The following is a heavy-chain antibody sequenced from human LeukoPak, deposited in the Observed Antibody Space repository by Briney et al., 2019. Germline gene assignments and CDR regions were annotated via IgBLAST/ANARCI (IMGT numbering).Heavy chain of an antibody. CDR1: GFSFSSYW. V-gene: IGHV3-7*04. D-gene: IGHD3-16*01. CDR2: IKEDGSEK. CDR3: ARGATVMLSY. J-gene: IGHJ4*02. Sequence: GSLRLSCAASGFSFSSYWMSWVRQAPGKGLEWVASIKEDGSEKYYVDSVKGRFTISRDNAKNSLYLQMNSLRAEDTAVYYCARGATVMLSYWGQGTLVTVSS.